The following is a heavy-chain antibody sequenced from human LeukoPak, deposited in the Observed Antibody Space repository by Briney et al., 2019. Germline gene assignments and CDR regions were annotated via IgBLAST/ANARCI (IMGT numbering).Heavy chain of an antibody. Sequence: PSQTLSLTCAVYGGSFSGYYWSWIRQPPGKGLEWIGEINHSGSTNYNPSLKSRVTISVDTSKNQFSLKLSSVTAADTAVYYCARGSYYYDSSGYYKYRYFDYWGQGTLVTVSS. CDR3: ARGSYYYDSSGYYKYRYFDY. V-gene: IGHV4-34*01. D-gene: IGHD3-22*01. CDR1: GGSFSGYY. CDR2: INHSGST. J-gene: IGHJ4*02.